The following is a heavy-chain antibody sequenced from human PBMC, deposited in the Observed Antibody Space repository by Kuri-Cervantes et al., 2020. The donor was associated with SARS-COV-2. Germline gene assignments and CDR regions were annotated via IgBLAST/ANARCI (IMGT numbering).Heavy chain of an antibody. V-gene: IGHV3-23*01. D-gene: IGHD1-26*01. CDR2: ISGSGSST. J-gene: IGHJ4*02. Sequence: GESLKISCAASGFTFSSYATSWVRQAPGKGLEWVSSISGSGSSTYYTDSVKGRFTISRDNSKNTQYLQMDSLRAEDTAVYYCAKSRTGVGDSTDYWGPGTLVTVSS. CDR3: AKSRTGVGDSTDY. CDR1: GFTFSSYA.